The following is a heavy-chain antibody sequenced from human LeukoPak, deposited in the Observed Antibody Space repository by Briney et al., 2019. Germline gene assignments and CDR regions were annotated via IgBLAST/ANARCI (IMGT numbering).Heavy chain of an antibody. J-gene: IGHJ4*02. Sequence: GGSLRLSCAASGFTFSNYWMSWVRQAPGKGLEWVADIKQDGSEKYYLDSVKGRFTISRDNAKNSVYLQMNNLRAEDTAVYYCASGYSGGWGFDYWGQGTLVTVSS. CDR3: ASGYSGGWGFDY. CDR1: GFTFSNYW. V-gene: IGHV3-7*01. CDR2: IKQDGSEK. D-gene: IGHD6-19*01.